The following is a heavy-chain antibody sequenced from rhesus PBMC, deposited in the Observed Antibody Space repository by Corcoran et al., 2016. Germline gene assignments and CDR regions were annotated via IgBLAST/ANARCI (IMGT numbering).Heavy chain of an antibody. CDR1: GYTFTELS. CDR2: GDPVYGEI. Sequence: EVQLVQSGAEVKKPGASVKVSCKVSGYTFTELSMHWVRQAPGKGLEWMGGGDPVYGEIIHAEKFQGRVTMTEDTSTDTAYMELSSLRSEDTAVYYCARVESGSYYNDWYFDLWGPGTPITISS. D-gene: IGHD3-16*01. CDR3: ARVESGSYYNDWYFDL. J-gene: IGHJ2*01. V-gene: IGHV1-156*01.